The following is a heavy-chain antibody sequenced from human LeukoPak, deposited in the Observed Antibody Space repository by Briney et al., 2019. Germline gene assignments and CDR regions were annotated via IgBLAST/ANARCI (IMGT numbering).Heavy chain of an antibody. J-gene: IGHJ4*02. Sequence: PGGSLRLSCAASGFTVSSNYMSWVRQAPGKGLEWVSVIYSGGSTYYADSVKGRFTISRDNSKNTLYLQMNSLRAEDTAVYYCARVSYSSGWYPSFDYWGQGTLVTVSS. D-gene: IGHD6-19*01. CDR1: GFTVSSNY. CDR2: IYSGGST. V-gene: IGHV3-53*01. CDR3: ARVSYSSGWYPSFDY.